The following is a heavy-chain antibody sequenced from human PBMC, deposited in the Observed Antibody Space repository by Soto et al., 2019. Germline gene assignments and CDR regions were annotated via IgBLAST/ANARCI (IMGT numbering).Heavy chain of an antibody. V-gene: IGHV1-46*01. CDR1: GYTFISYY. Sequence: ASVKVSCKASGYTFISYYMHWVRQAPGQGLEWMGIINPSGGSTSYAQKFQGRVTMTRDTSTSTVYMELSSLRSEDTAVYYCARPSYCSSTSCLYYYGMDVWGQGTTVTASS. J-gene: IGHJ6*02. D-gene: IGHD2-2*01. CDR2: INPSGGST. CDR3: ARPSYCSSTSCLYYYGMDV.